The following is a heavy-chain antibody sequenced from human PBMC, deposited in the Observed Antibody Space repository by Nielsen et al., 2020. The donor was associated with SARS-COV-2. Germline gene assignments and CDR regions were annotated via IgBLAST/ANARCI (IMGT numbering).Heavy chain of an antibody. CDR3: ARVDAFSSSAPRFYFDY. V-gene: IGHV4-31*03. CDR1: GGSISSSSYY. Sequence: LRLSCTVSGGSISSSSYYWSWIRQHPGKGLEWIGYIYYSGSSYYNPSLKSRVTISVDTSKNQFSLKLSSVTAADTAVYYCARVDAFSSSAPRFYFDYWGQGTLVTVSS. J-gene: IGHJ4*02. D-gene: IGHD6-6*01. CDR2: IYYSGSS.